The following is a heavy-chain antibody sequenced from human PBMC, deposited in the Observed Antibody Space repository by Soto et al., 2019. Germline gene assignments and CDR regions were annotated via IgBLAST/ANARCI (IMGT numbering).Heavy chain of an antibody. CDR3: ASYIAVAGTPYYYGMDV. V-gene: IGHV5-10-1*01. CDR2: IDPSDSYT. D-gene: IGHD6-19*01. Sequence: GESLKISCKGSGYSFTSYWISWVRQMPGKGLKWMGRIDPSDSYTNYSPSFQGHVTISADKSISTAYLQWSSLKASDTAMYYCASYIAVAGTPYYYGMDVWGQGTTVTVSS. J-gene: IGHJ6*02. CDR1: GYSFTSYW.